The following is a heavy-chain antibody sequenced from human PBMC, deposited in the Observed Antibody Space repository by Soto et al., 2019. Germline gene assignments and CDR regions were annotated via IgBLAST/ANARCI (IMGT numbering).Heavy chain of an antibody. D-gene: IGHD5-18*01. CDR3: ARRYNYDSGLDF. V-gene: IGHV1-18*04. J-gene: IGHJ4*02. Sequence: SVKVSFKASGYTFTNYGITWVRQAPGQGLEWMGWISAYNGNTDYAQKLQGRVTMTTDTSTSTVYMELRSLRSDDTAVYYCARRYNYDSGLDFWGQGTLVTVSS. CDR1: GYTFTNYG. CDR2: ISAYNGNT.